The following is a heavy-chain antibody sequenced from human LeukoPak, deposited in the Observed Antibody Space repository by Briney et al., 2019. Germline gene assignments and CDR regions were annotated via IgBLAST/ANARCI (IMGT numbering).Heavy chain of an antibody. Sequence: SETLSLTCSVSGDSMTGYYWSWIRQPPGKGLEWIGYIYYTGTTNYNPSLKSRVTISVDTSKNQFSLRLSSVTAADTAVYYCAPRGDIEHSYGYGKWFDPWGQGTRVTVSS. V-gene: IGHV4-59*12. CDR1: GDSMTGYY. D-gene: IGHD5-18*01. CDR3: APRGDIEHSYGYGKWFDP. CDR2: IYYTGTT. J-gene: IGHJ5*02.